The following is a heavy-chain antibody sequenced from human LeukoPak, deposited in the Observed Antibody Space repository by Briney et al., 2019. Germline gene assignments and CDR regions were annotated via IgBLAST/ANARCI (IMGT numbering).Heavy chain of an antibody. J-gene: IGHJ4*02. Sequence: GGSLRLSCAASVFTFNSYSMNWVRQAPAKGLEWVSSISQSSSYIYYADSVKGRFTISRDNTKNSLYLQMSSLRAEDTAVYYCARDLYGGTGRDYWGQGTLVTVSS. V-gene: IGHV3-21*01. D-gene: IGHD4-23*01. CDR2: ISQSSSYI. CDR3: ARDLYGGTGRDY. CDR1: VFTFNSYS.